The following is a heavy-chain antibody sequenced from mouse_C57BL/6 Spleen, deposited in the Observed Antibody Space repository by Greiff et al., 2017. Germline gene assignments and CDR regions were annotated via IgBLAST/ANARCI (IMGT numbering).Heavy chain of an antibody. D-gene: IGHD2-4*01. Sequence: VHLVESGPELVKPGASVKISCKASGYSFTSYYIHWVKQRPGQGLEWIGWIYPGSGNTKYNEKFKGKATLTADTSSSTAYMQLSSLTSEDSAVYYCARFYYDYDNYAMDYWGQGTSVTVSS. CDR1: GYSFTSYY. CDR3: ARFYYDYDNYAMDY. J-gene: IGHJ4*01. V-gene: IGHV1-66*01. CDR2: IYPGSGNT.